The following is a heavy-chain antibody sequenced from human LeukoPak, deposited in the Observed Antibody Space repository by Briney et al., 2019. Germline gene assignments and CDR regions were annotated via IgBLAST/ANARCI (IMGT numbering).Heavy chain of an antibody. CDR1: GGSISSGGYS. Sequence: SRTLSLTCAVSGGSISSGGYSWSWIRQPPGTGLEWIGYIYHSGSTYYNPSLKSRVTISVDRSKNQFSLKLSSVTAADTAVYYCARLYSYGPRYFDYWGQGTLVTVSS. J-gene: IGHJ4*02. CDR3: ARLYSYGPRYFDY. V-gene: IGHV4-30-2*01. D-gene: IGHD5-18*01. CDR2: IYHSGST.